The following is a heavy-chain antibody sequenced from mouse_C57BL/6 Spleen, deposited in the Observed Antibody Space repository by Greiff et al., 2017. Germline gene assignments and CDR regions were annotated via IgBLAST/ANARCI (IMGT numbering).Heavy chain of an antibody. CDR2: IRNKANGYTT. CDR3: ARGIYFDY. J-gene: IGHJ2*01. V-gene: IGHV7-3*01. CDR1: GFTFTDYY. Sequence: DVKLVESGGGLVQPGGSLSLSCAASGFTFTDYYMSWVRQPPGKALEWLGFIRNKANGYTTEYSASVKGRFTISRDNSQSILYLQMNALRAEDSATYYCARGIYFDYWGQGTTLTVSS.